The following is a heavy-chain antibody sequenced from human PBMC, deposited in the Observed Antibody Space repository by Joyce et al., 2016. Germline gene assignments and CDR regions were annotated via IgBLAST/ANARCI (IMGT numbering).Heavy chain of an antibody. CDR3: ARLRGVAAPGKNVDYFDY. D-gene: IGHD6-13*01. CDR1: GYSFTNYW. CDR2: IYPDDSDT. J-gene: IGHJ4*02. V-gene: IGHV5-51*01. Sequence: EVQLVQSGAEVTKPGESLKISCKASGYSFTNYWIGWVRQMPGRGLEWMGFIYPDDSDTRYSPSFQGLATIAADKSFNTAYLQGSSLKASDTAMYYCARLRGVAAPGKNVDYFDYWGQGTLVTVSS.